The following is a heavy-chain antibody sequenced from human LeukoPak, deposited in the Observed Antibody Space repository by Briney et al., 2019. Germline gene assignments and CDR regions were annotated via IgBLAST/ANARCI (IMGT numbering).Heavy chain of an antibody. CDR3: ARSQVGGWYRGVGGYFDY. CDR2: IYYSGST. Sequence: SETLSLTCAVYGGSFSGYYWSWIRQPPGKGLEWIGYIYYSGSTNYNPSLKSRVTISVDTSKNQFSLKLSSVTAADTAVYYCARSQVGGWYRGVGGYFDYWGQGTLVTVSS. V-gene: IGHV4-59*01. D-gene: IGHD6-19*01. CDR1: GGSFSGYY. J-gene: IGHJ4*02.